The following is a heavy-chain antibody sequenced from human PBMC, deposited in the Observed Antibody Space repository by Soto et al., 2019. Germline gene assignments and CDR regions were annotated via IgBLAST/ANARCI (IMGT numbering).Heavy chain of an antibody. CDR3: ARGGILTGYKGFDY. D-gene: IGHD3-9*01. J-gene: IGHJ4*02. V-gene: IGHV4-34*01. CDR2: INHSGST. Sequence: PSETLSLTCAVYGGSFSGYYWSWIRQPPGKGLEWIGEINHSGSTNYNPSLKSRVTISVDTSKNQFSLKLSSVTAADTAVYYCARGGILTGYKGFDYWGRGTLVTVSS. CDR1: GGSFSGYY.